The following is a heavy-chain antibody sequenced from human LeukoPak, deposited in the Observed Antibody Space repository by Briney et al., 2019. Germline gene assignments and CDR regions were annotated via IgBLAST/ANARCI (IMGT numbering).Heavy chain of an antibody. CDR2: VSTSSRYI. Sequence: GGSLRLSCAASGFTFSSYDMNWVRQAPGKGLEWVSSVSTSSRYIYYVDSVKGRFTVSRDNGKNSLYLQMNSLRAEDTAVYYCARGGAPAIRSDAFDIWGQGTMVTVSS. CDR3: ARGGAPAIRSDAFDI. CDR1: GFTFSSYD. V-gene: IGHV3-21*01. J-gene: IGHJ3*02. D-gene: IGHD5-18*01.